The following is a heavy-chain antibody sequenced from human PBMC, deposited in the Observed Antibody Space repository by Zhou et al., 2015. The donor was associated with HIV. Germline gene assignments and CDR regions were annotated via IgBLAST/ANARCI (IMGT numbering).Heavy chain of an antibody. D-gene: IGHD4-17*01. CDR3: ARVPTTVTTGVGLRPSYYGMTS. V-gene: IGHV1-18*01. J-gene: IGHJ6*04. CDR2: ISGYNGNT. CDR1: GGTFGNHG. Sequence: QVQLVQSGAEVKKPGSSVKVSCKASGGTFGNHGISWVRQAPGQGLEWMGWISGYNGNTNYAQKLQGRITMTTDTSTSTAYMELRSLRSDDTAVYYCARVPTTVTTGVGLRPSYYGMTSGPKGPTAPSPQ.